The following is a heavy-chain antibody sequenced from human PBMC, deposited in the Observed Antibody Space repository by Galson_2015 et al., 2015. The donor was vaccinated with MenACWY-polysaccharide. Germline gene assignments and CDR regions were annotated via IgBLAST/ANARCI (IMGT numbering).Heavy chain of an antibody. D-gene: IGHD2-2*01. CDR2: IQYDGSNK. J-gene: IGHJ3*02. CDR1: GSRFSNSG. V-gene: IGHV3-33*01. Sequence: SLRLSCAASGSRFSNSGMYWVRQAPGKGLGWVAVIQYDGSNKVYADSVKGRFTISRDNSKNTVFLEMNTLGVEDTAVYYCAREGSRIVFHAFDIWGQGTMVTVSS. CDR3: AREGSRIVFHAFDI.